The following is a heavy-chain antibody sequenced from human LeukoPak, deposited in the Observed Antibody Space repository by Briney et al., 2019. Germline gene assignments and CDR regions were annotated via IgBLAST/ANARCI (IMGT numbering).Heavy chain of an antibody. D-gene: IGHD6-19*01. CDR3: TRLGSSGWHKYFDY. Sequence: GGSLRLSCAASGFTFSGSAMHWVRQASGKGLEWVGRIRSKANSYATAYAASVTGRFTISRDDSKNTAYLQMNSLKTEDTAVYYCTRLGSSGWHKYFDYWGQGTLVTVSS. V-gene: IGHV3-73*01. CDR2: IRSKANSYAT. J-gene: IGHJ4*02. CDR1: GFTFSGSA.